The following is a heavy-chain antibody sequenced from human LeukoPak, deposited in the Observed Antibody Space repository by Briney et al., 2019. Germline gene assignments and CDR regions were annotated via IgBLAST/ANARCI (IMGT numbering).Heavy chain of an antibody. Sequence: SESLSLTCTVSGYSISSYHWTSIRQSPGRGLDWIGYVHYSGDPNYNPSLKSRVTLSLDTSNNQFSLKLTSVTAADTAIYCCATYTPRCSAGTCYSFDYWGQGTLVTVSS. CDR3: ATYTPRCSAGTCYSFDY. V-gene: IGHV4-59*08. CDR1: GYSISSYH. CDR2: VHYSGDP. D-gene: IGHD2-15*01. J-gene: IGHJ4*02.